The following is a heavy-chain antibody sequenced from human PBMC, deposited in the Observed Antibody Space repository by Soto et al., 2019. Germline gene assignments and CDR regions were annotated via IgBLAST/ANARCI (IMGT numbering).Heavy chain of an antibody. J-gene: IGHJ5*02. CDR3: ARTRGTGYYASNWLDP. V-gene: IGHV2-70*01. Sequence: ESGPTLVNPTQTLTLTCTFSGFSLSTSGMCVSWIRQPPGKALEWLALIDWDDDKYYSTSLKTRLTISKDTSKNQVVLTMTNMDPVDTATYYCARTRGTGYYASNWLDPCGQGTLVTVSS. CDR1: GFSLSTSGMC. CDR2: IDWDDDK. D-gene: IGHD3-9*01.